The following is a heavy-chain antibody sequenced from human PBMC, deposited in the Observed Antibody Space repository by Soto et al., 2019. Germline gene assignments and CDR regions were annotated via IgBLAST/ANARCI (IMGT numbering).Heavy chain of an antibody. CDR1: GGTFSSYA. V-gene: IGHV1-69*13. Sequence: ASVKVSCKASGGTFSSYAISWVRQAPGQGLELMGGIIPIFGTANYAQKFQGGVTITADESTSTAYMELSSLRSEDTAVYYCARAEYSSSRGFYYGMDVWGQGTTVTVSS. CDR2: IIPIFGTA. J-gene: IGHJ6*02. D-gene: IGHD6-6*01. CDR3: ARAEYSSSRGFYYGMDV.